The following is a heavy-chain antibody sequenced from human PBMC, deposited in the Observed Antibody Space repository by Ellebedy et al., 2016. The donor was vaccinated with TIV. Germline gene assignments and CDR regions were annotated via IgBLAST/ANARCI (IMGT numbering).Heavy chain of an antibody. Sequence: GESLKISCAASGFTFSSYSMNWVRPAPGKGLEWVSSISSSSSYIYYADSVKGRFTISRDNAKNSLYLQMNSLRAEDTAVYYWARDFGELPYYYYDGMDVWGQGTTVTVSS. D-gene: IGHD1-26*01. CDR3: ARDFGELPYYYYDGMDV. J-gene: IGHJ6*02. CDR1: GFTFSSYS. V-gene: IGHV3-21*01. CDR2: ISSSSSYI.